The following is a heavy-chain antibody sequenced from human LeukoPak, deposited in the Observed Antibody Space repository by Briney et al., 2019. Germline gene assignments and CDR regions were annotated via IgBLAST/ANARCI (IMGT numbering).Heavy chain of an antibody. V-gene: IGHV4-59*01. J-gene: IGHJ4*02. CDR3: TRGIFYGSGTYHQYYFDY. CDR1: GGSISNYY. CDR2: IFYSGTT. Sequence: PSETLSLTCTVSGGSISNYYWSRIRQTPGKGLEWIGYIFYSGTTYYSPSLKSRVTISLDTPNNQFSLRLSSLTAADTAVYYCTRGIFYGSGTYHQYYFDYWGQGTLVAVSS. D-gene: IGHD3-10*01.